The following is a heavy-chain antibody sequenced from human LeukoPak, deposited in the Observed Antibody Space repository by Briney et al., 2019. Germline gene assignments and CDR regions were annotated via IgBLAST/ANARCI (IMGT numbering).Heavy chain of an antibody. CDR1: GYTFTGYY. CDR2: INPNSGGT. J-gene: IGHJ5*02. D-gene: IGHD3-10*01. Sequence: ASVKVSCKASGYTFTGYYMHWVRQAPGQGLEWMGWINPNSGGTNYAQKFQGRVTMTRDTSISTAYMELSRLRSDDTAVYYCARDPLINYYGSGSYYNMYNWFDPWGQGTLVTVSS. V-gene: IGHV1-2*02. CDR3: ARDPLINYYGSGSYYNMYNWFDP.